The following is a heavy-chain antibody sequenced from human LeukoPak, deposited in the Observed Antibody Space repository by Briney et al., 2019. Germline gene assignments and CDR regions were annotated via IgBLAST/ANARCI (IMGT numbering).Heavy chain of an antibody. Sequence: SETLSLTCTVSGGSISSYYWSWIRQPPGKGLEWIGYIYYSGSTNYNPSLKSRVSISVDTSKNLFSLKLSSVTAADTAVYYCARGATHYYYYYMDVWGKGTTVTISS. D-gene: IGHD1-26*01. CDR2: IYYSGST. J-gene: IGHJ6*03. CDR3: ARGATHYYYYYMDV. V-gene: IGHV4-59*01. CDR1: GGSISSYY.